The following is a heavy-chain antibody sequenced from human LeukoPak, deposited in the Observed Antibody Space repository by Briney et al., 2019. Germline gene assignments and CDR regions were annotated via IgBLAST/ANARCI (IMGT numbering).Heavy chain of an antibody. CDR1: GYTFTSYG. CDR2: ISAYNGNT. J-gene: IGHJ5*02. D-gene: IGHD4-17*01. Sequence: ASVKVTCKASGYTFTSYGISWVRQAPGQGLEGMGWISAYNGNTNYAQKLQGRVTMTTDTSKSTAYMELRSLRSDDTAVYYCARRVADRPVTNWFDPWGQGTLVTVSS. CDR3: ARRVADRPVTNWFDP. V-gene: IGHV1-18*01.